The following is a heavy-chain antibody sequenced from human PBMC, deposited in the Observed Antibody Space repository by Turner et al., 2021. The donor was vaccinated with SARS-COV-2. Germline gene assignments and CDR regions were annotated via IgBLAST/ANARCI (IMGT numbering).Heavy chain of an antibody. CDR1: GFPFSSYA. J-gene: IGHJ6*02. V-gene: IGHV3-23*01. D-gene: IGHD2-2*01. CDR2: SSGSGGRT. Sequence: EVQLLESGGGLVQPGGSLRLTCAASGFPFSSYAMNWVRQAPGKGLEWVSASSGSGGRTYYADSVKGRFTISRDNSKNTLYLQMNSLRAEDTAVYYCAKDLTFIVVNDVVDAWGQGTTVTVSS. CDR3: AKDLTFIVVNDVVDA.